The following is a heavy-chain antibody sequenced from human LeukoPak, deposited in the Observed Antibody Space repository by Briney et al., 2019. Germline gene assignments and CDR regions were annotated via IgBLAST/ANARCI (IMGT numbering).Heavy chain of an antibody. CDR3: AKDRHDSSGYYHY. D-gene: IGHD3-22*01. J-gene: IGHJ4*02. V-gene: IGHV3-23*01. CDR2: ISGSGGST. Sequence: PGGSLRLSCAASGFTFSSYAMSWVRQAPGKGLEWVSAISGSGGSTYYADSVKGRFTISRGNSKNTLYLQMNSLRAEDTAVYYCAKDRHDSSGYYHYWGQGTLVTVSS. CDR1: GFTFSSYA.